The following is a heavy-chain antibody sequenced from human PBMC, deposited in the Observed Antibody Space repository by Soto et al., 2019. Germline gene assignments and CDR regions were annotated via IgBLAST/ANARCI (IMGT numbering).Heavy chain of an antibody. Sequence: GASVKVSCKASGYTFTSYDIKWGGQATGQGLEWVGWMNPNSGNTGYAQKFQGRVTMTRNTSISTAYMELSSLRSEDTAVYYCARGLDTAMVNRDYWGQGTLVTVSS. CDR1: GYTFTSYD. CDR2: MNPNSGNT. D-gene: IGHD5-18*01. V-gene: IGHV1-8*01. J-gene: IGHJ4*02. CDR3: ARGLDTAMVNRDY.